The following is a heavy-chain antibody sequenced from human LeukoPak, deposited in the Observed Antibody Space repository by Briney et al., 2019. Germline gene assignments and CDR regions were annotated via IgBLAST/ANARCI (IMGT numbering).Heavy chain of an antibody. CDR3: SKHYDFWSGYGSNWFDP. Sequence: HPGGSLRLSCAASGFTFSSYCMSWVRQAPGKGLEWVANIKEDGSEKYYVDSVKGRFTISRDNAKNSLYLQMNSLRAEDTAVYYCSKHYDFWSGYGSNWFDPWGQGILVTVSS. J-gene: IGHJ5*02. V-gene: IGHV3-7*01. CDR2: IKEDGSEK. D-gene: IGHD3-3*01. CDR1: GFTFSSYC.